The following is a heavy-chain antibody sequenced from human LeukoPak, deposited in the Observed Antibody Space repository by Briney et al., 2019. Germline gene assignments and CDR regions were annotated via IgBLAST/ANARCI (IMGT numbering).Heavy chain of an antibody. J-gene: IGHJ4*02. V-gene: IGHV1-69*05. Sequence: ASVKVSCKASGGTFSSYAISWVRQAPGQGLEWMGRIIPIFGTANYAQKFQGRVTITTDESTSTAYMELSSLRSEDTAVYYCARARYYYDSIGYGLDYWGQGTLVTVSS. D-gene: IGHD3-22*01. CDR1: GGTFSSYA. CDR2: IIPIFGTA. CDR3: ARARYYYDSIGYGLDY.